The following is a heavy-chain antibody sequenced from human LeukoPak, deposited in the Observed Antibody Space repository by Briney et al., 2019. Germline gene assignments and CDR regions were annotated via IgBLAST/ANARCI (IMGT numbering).Heavy chain of an antibody. D-gene: IGHD1-26*01. V-gene: IGHV1-8*01. CDR3: ARGVWELLEGDVYFDY. CDR1: GYTFTSYD. CDR2: MNPNSGNT. Sequence: ASVKVSCKASGYTFTSYDINWVRQATGQGLEWMGWMNPNSGNTGYAQKFQGRVTMTRNTSISTAYIELSSLRSEDTAVYYCARGVWELLEGDVYFDYWGQGTLVTVSS. J-gene: IGHJ4*02.